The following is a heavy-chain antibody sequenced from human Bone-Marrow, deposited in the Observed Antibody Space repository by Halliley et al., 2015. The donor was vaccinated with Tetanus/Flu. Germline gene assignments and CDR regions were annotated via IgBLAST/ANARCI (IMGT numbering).Heavy chain of an antibody. CDR3: ARGGSGGYWWFDP. CDR2: IYYSGST. CDR1: GDSISGYY. V-gene: IGHV4-59*01. J-gene: IGHJ5*02. Sequence: TLSLTCTVSGDSISGYYWNWIRQPPGKGLEWIGFIYYSGSTNYNPSLKGRVTISVDTSKNQFSLKLTSVTAADTAVYYCARGGSGGYWWFDPWGQAIPVTVSS. D-gene: IGHD2-21*01.